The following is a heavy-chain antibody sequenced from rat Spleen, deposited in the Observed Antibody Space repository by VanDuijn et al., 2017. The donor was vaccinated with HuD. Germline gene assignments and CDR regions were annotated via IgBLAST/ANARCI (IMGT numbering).Heavy chain of an antibody. D-gene: IGHD1-1*01. Sequence: EVQLVESGGGLVQPGRSMKLSCAVSGFTFSNYDMAWVRQAPTKGLDWVASISYDSSDTYYRDSVKGRFTISRDNTKNTLYLQMDSLRSEDTATYYCMTGPPITTVTPFDYWGQGVMVTVSS. V-gene: IGHV5-25*01. CDR1: GFTFSNYD. CDR3: MTGPPITTVTPFDY. CDR2: ISYDSSDT. J-gene: IGHJ2*01.